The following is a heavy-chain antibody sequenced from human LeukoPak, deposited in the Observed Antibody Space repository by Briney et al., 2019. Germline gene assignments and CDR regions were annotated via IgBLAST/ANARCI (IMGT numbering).Heavy chain of an antibody. Sequence: PSETLSLTCTVSGGSITGYYWTWVRQPAGKGLEWIGRIYSGGSTNYNPPLKSRVTMSVDTSKNQFSPKLSSVTAADTAVYYCATGRDADSARGYYDMDVWGQGTTVTVSS. D-gene: IGHD5-24*01. CDR3: ATGRDADSARGYYDMDV. CDR2: IYSGGST. CDR1: GGSITGYY. V-gene: IGHV4-4*07. J-gene: IGHJ6*02.